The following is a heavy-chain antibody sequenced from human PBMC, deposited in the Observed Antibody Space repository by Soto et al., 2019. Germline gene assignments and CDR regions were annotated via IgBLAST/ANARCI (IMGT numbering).Heavy chain of an antibody. CDR2: IYWNNDK. V-gene: IGHV2-5*01. D-gene: IGHD5-12*01. CDR3: AHFSGYEQFDY. Sequence: QITLKESGPTLVKPTQTLTVTCTFSGFSLITSGEGVGWIRQPPGKALEWLAVIYWNNDKRYSPSLKNRLTITKDTSRNQVVLTLTNMDPVDTVTYYCAHFSGYEQFDYWGQGTLVTVSS. CDR1: GFSLITSGEG. J-gene: IGHJ4*02.